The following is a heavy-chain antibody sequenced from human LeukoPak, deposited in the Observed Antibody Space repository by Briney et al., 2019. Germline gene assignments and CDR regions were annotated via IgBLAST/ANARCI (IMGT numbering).Heavy chain of an antibody. D-gene: IGHD2/OR15-2a*01. V-gene: IGHV3-7*05. CDR1: GFTFNTYW. J-gene: IGHJ4*02. CDR2: INLDGSAK. Sequence: PGGSLRLSCGASGFTFNTYWMSWVRQAPGKGLEWVANINLDGSAKNYVDSVKGRFTISRDNAKNSLYLQMISLRAEDTAVYYCAKYLGRNFDYWGQGNLVTVSS. CDR3: AKYLGRNFDY.